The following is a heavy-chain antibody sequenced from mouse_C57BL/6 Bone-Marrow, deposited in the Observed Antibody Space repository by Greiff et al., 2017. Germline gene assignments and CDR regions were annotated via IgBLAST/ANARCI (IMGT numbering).Heavy chain of an antibody. V-gene: IGHV1-63*01. D-gene: IGHD2-5*01. Sequence: VKLQESGAELVRPGTSVKMSCKASGSTFTNYWIGWAQQRPGHGLEWIGDIYPGGGYTNYNEKFKGKATLTADKSSSTAYMQFSSLTSEDSAIYYCARHSNYGYAMDYWGQGTSVTVSS. CDR3: ARHSNYGYAMDY. CDR1: GSTFTNYW. CDR2: IYPGGGYT. J-gene: IGHJ4*01.